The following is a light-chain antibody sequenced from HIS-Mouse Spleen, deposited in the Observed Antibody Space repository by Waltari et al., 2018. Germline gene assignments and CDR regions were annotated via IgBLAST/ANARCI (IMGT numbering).Light chain of an antibody. V-gene: IGLV2-23*01. CDR1: SSDCGSYNL. CDR3: CSYAGSSTWV. Sequence: QSALTQPASVSGSPGQSITISCTGTSSDCGSYNLFPWYQQHPGKAPKLMIYEGSKRPSGVSNRFSGSKSGNTASLTISGLQAEDEADYYCCSYAGSSTWVFGGGTKLTVL. CDR2: EGS. J-gene: IGLJ3*02.